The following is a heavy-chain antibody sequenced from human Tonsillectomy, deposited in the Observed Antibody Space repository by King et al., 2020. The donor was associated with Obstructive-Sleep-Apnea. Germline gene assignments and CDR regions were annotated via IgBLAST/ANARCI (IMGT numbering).Heavy chain of an antibody. J-gene: IGHJ4*02. Sequence: VQLVESGGGVVQPGGSLRLSCAASGFRFSSYGMHRVRQAPGKGLEWVAFIRYDVSNKYYAYSVKGRFTISRDTSKKTLYLQMNSLRAEDTAVFYCAKATAAAGTFADYWGQGTLVTVSS. CDR3: AKATAAAGTFADY. D-gene: IGHD6-13*01. V-gene: IGHV3-30*02. CDR2: IRYDVSNK. CDR1: GFRFSSYG.